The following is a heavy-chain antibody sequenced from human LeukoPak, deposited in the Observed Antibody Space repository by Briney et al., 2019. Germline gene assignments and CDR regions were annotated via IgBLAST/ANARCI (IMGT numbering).Heavy chain of an antibody. Sequence: GASVKVSCKASGYTFTGYYMHWVRQAPGQGLEWMGWISGHNGNTNYAQKLQGRVTMTTDTSTSTAYMELRSLRSDDTAVYYCARYEQWDGFDHWGQGTLVTVSS. V-gene: IGHV1-18*04. CDR2: ISGHNGNT. D-gene: IGHD1-26*01. J-gene: IGHJ4*02. CDR3: ARYEQWDGFDH. CDR1: GYTFTGYY.